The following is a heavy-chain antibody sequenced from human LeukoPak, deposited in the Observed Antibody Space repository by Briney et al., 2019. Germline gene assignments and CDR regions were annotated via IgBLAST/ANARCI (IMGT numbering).Heavy chain of an antibody. V-gene: IGHV4-61*02. CDR2: IYTSGST. CDR1: GGSISSGSYY. J-gene: IGHJ4*02. CDR3: ARLVQFYYFDY. D-gene: IGHD1-1*01. Sequence: SQTLSLTCTVSGGSISSGSYYWSWIRQPAGTGLEWIGRIYTSGSTNYNPSLKSRVTISVDTSKNQFSLKLSSVTAADTAVYYCARLVQFYYFDYWGQGTLVTVSS.